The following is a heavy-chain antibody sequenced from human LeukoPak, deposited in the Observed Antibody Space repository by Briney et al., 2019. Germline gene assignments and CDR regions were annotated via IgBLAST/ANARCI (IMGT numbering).Heavy chain of an antibody. CDR1: GGSISSYY. Sequence: KASETLSLTCTVSGGSISSYYWSWIRQPPGKGLEWIGYIYYSGSTNYNPSLKSRVTISVDTSKNQFSLKLSSVTAADTAVYYCARDRGVTSPYGMDVWGQGTTVTVSS. CDR2: IYYSGST. CDR3: ARDRGVTSPYGMDV. V-gene: IGHV4-59*01. J-gene: IGHJ6*02. D-gene: IGHD2-21*02.